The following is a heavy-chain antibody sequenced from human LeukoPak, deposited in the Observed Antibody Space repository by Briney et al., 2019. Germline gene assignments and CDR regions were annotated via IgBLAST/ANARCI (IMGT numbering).Heavy chain of an antibody. CDR3: ARSGGSYFHWFDP. Sequence: SETLSLTCTVSGGSISSYYWSWIRQPPGKGLEWIGYIYYSGSTNYNPSLKSRVTISVDTSNNQFSLKLSPVTAADTAVYYCARSGGSYFHWFDPWGQGTLVTVSS. CDR2: IYYSGST. J-gene: IGHJ5*02. V-gene: IGHV4-59*01. CDR1: GGSISSYY. D-gene: IGHD1-26*01.